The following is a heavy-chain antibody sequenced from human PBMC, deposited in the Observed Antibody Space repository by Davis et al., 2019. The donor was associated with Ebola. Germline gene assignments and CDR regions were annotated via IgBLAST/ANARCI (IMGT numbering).Heavy chain of an antibody. CDR3: ARPTALTSMTTEWDYGMDV. D-gene: IGHD4-11*01. CDR1: GFTFSGSA. V-gene: IGHV3-73*01. Sequence: PSETLSLTCAASGFTFSGSAMHWVRQASGKGLEWVGRIRSKANSYATAYAASVKGRFTISRDDSKNTAYLQMNSLRSEDTAVYYCARPTALTSMTTEWDYGMDVWGQGTTVTVSS. J-gene: IGHJ6*02. CDR2: IRSKANSYAT.